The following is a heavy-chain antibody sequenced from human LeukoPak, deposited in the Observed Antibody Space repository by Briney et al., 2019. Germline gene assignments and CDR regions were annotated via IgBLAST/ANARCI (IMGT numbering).Heavy chain of an antibody. J-gene: IGHJ4*02. V-gene: IGHV3-NL1*01. D-gene: IGHD2-2*01. CDR1: GFTFSSFG. CDR2: ISGSGGDT. CDR3: ARGGGYCSSTSCQNSLDY. Sequence: GGSLRLSCAASGFTFSSFGMHWVRQAPGKGLEWVSGISGSGGDTYYADSVKGRLTISRDNSKNTLYLQMNSLRAEDTAVYYCARGGGYCSSTSCQNSLDYWGQGTLVTVSS.